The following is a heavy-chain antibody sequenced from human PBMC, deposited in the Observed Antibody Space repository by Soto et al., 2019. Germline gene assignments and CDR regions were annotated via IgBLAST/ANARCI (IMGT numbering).Heavy chain of an antibody. V-gene: IGHV4-59*01. D-gene: IGHD3-10*02. J-gene: IGHJ4*02. Sequence: SETLSLTCTVSGGAISSFYWTWIRQPPGKGLEWIGYISHSGSTNYNPALKSRVTISLDTSKNQLSLRLNSVTAADTAVYYCARDRTVDYVDYYFDYWGQGTLVTVSS. CDR2: ISHSGST. CDR3: ARDRTVDYVDYYFDY. CDR1: GGAISSFY.